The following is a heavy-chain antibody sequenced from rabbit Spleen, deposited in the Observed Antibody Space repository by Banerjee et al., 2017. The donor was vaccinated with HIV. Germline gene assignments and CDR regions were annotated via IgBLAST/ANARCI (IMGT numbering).Heavy chain of an antibody. CDR2: IDVRNANI. J-gene: IGHJ4*01. CDR3: ARDSAGREDFNL. Sequence: QSLEESGGDLVKPGASLTLTCTASGLDLSSSYWICWVRQAPGKGLEWIACIDVRNANIHCASWAKGRFTISKTSSTTVTLQVTSLTAADTATYFCARDSAGREDFNLWGPGTLVTVS. V-gene: IGHV1S40*01. D-gene: IGHD4-1*01. CDR1: GLDLSSSYW.